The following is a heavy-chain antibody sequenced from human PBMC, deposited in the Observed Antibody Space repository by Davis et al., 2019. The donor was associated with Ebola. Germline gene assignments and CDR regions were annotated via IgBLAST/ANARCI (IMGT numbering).Heavy chain of an antibody. J-gene: IGHJ3*02. CDR1: GFTFSSYD. V-gene: IGHV3-48*02. CDR3: ARDRSGGAFDI. CDR2: VRTGYTANI. Sequence: PGGSLRLSCAASGFTFSSYDMNWVRQAPGKGLEWVSFVRTGYTANIYYADSWKGRFTASRDNAKNSLYLQINGRRDEDTAVYYCARDRSGGAFDIWGQGTMVTVSS. D-gene: IGHD1-26*01.